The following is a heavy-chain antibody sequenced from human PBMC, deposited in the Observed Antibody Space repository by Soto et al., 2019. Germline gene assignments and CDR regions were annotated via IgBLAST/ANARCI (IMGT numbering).Heavy chain of an antibody. CDR3: ARDVYYYDSSGYYGHYDY. V-gene: IGHV3-33*01. CDR1: GFTFSSYG. CDR2: IWYDGSNK. D-gene: IGHD3-22*01. J-gene: IGHJ4*02. Sequence: GGSLRLSCAASGFTFSSYGMHWVRQAPGKGLEWVAVIWYDGSNKYYADSVKGRFTISRDNSKNTLYLQMNSLRAEDTAVYYCARDVYYYDSSGYYGHYDYRGQGTLVSSPQ.